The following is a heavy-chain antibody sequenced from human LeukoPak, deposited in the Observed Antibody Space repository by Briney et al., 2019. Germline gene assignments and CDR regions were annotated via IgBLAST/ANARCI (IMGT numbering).Heavy chain of an antibody. D-gene: IGHD2-21*01. V-gene: IGHV3-23*01. CDR3: AKFHIVVVNGYFDY. J-gene: IGHJ4*02. Sequence: QSGGSLRLSCAASGFTFSSYGMSWVRQAPGKGLEWVSAIGGSGDTTYYADSVKGRFTISRDYSKNTLYLQMNSLRAEDTAVYYCAKFHIVVVNGYFDYWGQGTLVTVSS. CDR1: GFTFSSYG. CDR2: IGGSGDTT.